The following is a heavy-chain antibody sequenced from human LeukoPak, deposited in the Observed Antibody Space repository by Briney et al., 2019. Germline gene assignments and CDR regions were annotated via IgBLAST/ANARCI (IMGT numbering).Heavy chain of an antibody. CDR3: ARGLLSSSWSGVDY. D-gene: IGHD6-13*01. CDR2: MNPNSGNT. Sequence: ASVKVSCKASGYTFTSYDINWVRQATGQGLEWMGWMNPNSGNTGYAQKFQGRVTITRNTSISTAYMELSSLRSEDTAVYYCARGLLSSSWSGVDYWGQGTLVTVSS. V-gene: IGHV1-8*03. J-gene: IGHJ4*02. CDR1: GYTFTSYD.